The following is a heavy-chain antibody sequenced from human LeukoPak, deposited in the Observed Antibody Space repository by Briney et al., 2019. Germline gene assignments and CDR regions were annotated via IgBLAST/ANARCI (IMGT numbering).Heavy chain of an antibody. D-gene: IGHD3-22*01. Sequence: SETLSLTCTVSGGSISSGGYYWSWIRQHPGKGLEWIGYIYYSGSTYYNPSLKSRVTISVDTSKNQFSLKLSSVTAADTAVYYCASGPSRNYYDSSGPIDHWGQGTLVTVSS. CDR1: GGSISSGGYY. V-gene: IGHV4-31*03. CDR2: IYYSGST. CDR3: ASGPSRNYYDSSGPIDH. J-gene: IGHJ4*02.